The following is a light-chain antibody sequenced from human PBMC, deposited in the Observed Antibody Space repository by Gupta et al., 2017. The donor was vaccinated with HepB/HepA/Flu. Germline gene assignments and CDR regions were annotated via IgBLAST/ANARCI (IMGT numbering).Light chain of an antibody. J-gene: IGKJ5*01. CDR3: MQSRKLPIT. CDR2: EVF. V-gene: IGKV2D-29*01. CDR1: QSLLLNDVKTY. Sequence: IVMTQTPLSLPVTTGQPASISCKASQSLLLNDVKTYLYWHLQKAGQPPQLLIYEVFNRFSGVPDRFSGSGSGTDFTLNISRVEAEDVVVYYCMQSRKLPITFGQGTRLEIK.